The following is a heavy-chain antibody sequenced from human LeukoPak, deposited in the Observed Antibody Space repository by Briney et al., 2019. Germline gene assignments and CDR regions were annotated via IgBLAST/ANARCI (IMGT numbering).Heavy chain of an antibody. J-gene: IGHJ6*03. CDR1: GFTFSSYA. CDR2: IKQDGSEK. CDR3: AKESIFHYYDSSGYYHPDVGYYYYYMDV. Sequence: GGSLRLSCAASGFTFSSYAMSWVRQAPGKGLEWVANIKQDGSEKYYVDSVKGRFTISRDNAKNSLYLQMNSLRAEDTAVYYCAKESIFHYYDSSGYYHPDVGYYYYYMDVWGKGTTVTISS. V-gene: IGHV3-7*01. D-gene: IGHD3-22*01.